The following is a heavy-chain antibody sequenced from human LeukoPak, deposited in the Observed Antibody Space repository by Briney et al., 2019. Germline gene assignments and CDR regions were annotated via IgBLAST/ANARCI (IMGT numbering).Heavy chain of an antibody. CDR2: ISGSGGST. Sequence: GGSLRLSCAASGFTFSSYAMSCVRRAPGKGLEWVSAISGSGGSTYYADSVKGRFTISRDNSKNTLYLQMNSLRAEETAVYYCASRKGDYYDSSGYSPGAFDIWGQGTMVTVSS. CDR3: ASRKGDYYDSSGYSPGAFDI. V-gene: IGHV3-23*01. J-gene: IGHJ3*02. CDR1: GFTFSSYA. D-gene: IGHD3-22*01.